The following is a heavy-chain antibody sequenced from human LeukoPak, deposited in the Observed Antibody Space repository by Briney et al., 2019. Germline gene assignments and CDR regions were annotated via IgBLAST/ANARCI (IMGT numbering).Heavy chain of an antibody. J-gene: IGHJ4*02. CDR2: IYTSGST. CDR1: GDSINSGGYY. Sequence: KPSETLSLTCTVSGDSINSGGYYWSWIRQHPGKGLEWIGRIYTSGSTNYNPSLKSRVTISVDTSKNQFSLKLSSVTAADTAVYYCARETEGCSSTSCYEYFDYWGQGTLVTVSS. D-gene: IGHD2-2*01. CDR3: ARETEGCSSTSCYEYFDY. V-gene: IGHV4-61*02.